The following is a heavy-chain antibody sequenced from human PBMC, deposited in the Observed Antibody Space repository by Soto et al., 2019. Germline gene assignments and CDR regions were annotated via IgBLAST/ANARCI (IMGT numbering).Heavy chain of an antibody. CDR2: ITNSGSTK. D-gene: IGHD6-6*01. CDR3: ARTLAARFDY. Sequence: QVQLVESGGGLVKPGGSLRLSCAASGFPFSDYYMSWIRQAPGKGLEWVSHITNSGSTKYYADSVKGRFTIPRDNAKNSLFLQMNSLRAEDTAVYYCARTLAARFDYWGQGTPVTVSS. V-gene: IGHV3-11*01. J-gene: IGHJ4*02. CDR1: GFPFSDYY.